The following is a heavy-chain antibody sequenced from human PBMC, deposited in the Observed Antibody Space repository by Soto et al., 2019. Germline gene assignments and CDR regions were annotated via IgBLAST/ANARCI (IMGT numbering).Heavy chain of an antibody. CDR2: IWYDGSNK. J-gene: IGHJ4*02. V-gene: IGHV3-33*01. D-gene: IGHD6-6*01. CDR3: ARDEGRSSSYDFDY. Sequence: GGSLRLSCAASGFTFSSYGMHWVRQAPGKGLEWVAVIWYDGSNKYYADSVKGRFTISRDNSKNTLYLQMNSLRAEDTAVYYCARDEGRSSSYDFDYWGQGTLVTVSS. CDR1: GFTFSSYG.